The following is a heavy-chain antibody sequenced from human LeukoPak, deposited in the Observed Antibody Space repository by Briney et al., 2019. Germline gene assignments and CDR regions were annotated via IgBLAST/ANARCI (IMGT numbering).Heavy chain of an antibody. D-gene: IGHD3-10*01. CDR2: ISGSGAST. V-gene: IGHV3-23*01. Sequence: GGSLRLSCAASGFTFSSYAMSWVRQAPGKGLEWVSAISGSGASTYYADSVKGRFTISRDNSKNTLYLQMNSLRAEETAVYYCAKSGDSGSYYGGYYYYGMDVWGHGTTVTVSS. CDR3: AKSGDSGSYYGGYYYYGMDV. J-gene: IGHJ6*02. CDR1: GFTFSSYA.